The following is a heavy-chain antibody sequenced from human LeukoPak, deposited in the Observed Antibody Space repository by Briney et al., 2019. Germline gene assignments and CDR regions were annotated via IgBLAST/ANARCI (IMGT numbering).Heavy chain of an antibody. CDR1: GYSFTSYG. Sequence: ASVKVSCKASGYSFTSYGISWVRQAPGQGLEWMGWINCDSGGTNYGQKFQGRVTMTRDTSISTAYMEMSRLRSDDTAVYYCARDITGSTWGYYGMDVWGQGTTVTVSS. V-gene: IGHV1-2*02. D-gene: IGHD1-7*01. J-gene: IGHJ6*02. CDR2: INCDSGGT. CDR3: ARDITGSTWGYYGMDV.